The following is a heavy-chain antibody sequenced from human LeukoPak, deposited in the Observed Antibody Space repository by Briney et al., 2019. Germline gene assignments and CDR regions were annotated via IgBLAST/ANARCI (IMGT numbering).Heavy chain of an antibody. V-gene: IGHV3-30*02. CDR3: AKEETTQHVFDI. D-gene: IGHD1-1*01. CDR2: IRYHGNNE. Sequence: GGSLRLSCAASGFTFSSYAMSWVRQAPGKGLEWVAFIRYHGNNEYYADSVKGRFTISRDNSKNTLYLQMNSLRTEDTAVYYCAKEETTQHVFDIWGQGTMVTVSS. J-gene: IGHJ3*02. CDR1: GFTFSSYA.